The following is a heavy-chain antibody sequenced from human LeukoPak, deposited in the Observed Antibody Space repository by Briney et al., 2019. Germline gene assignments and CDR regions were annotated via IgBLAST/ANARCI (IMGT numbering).Heavy chain of an antibody. D-gene: IGHD3-10*01. CDR3: ARRGKNYYGSGSYYKSPSSYYFDY. J-gene: IGHJ4*02. CDR1: GFTFSTYA. Sequence: GGSLRLSCAASGFTFSTYAMSWVRQAPGKGLEWVSLMSGNGGRTNYADSVKGRFTISRDNSKNTLYLQMNSLRAEDTAVYYCARRGKNYYGSGSYYKSPSSYYFDYWGQGTLVTVSS. CDR2: MSGNGGRT. V-gene: IGHV3-23*01.